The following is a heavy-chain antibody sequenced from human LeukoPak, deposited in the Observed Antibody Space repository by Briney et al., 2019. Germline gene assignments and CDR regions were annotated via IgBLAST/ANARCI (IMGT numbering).Heavy chain of an antibody. V-gene: IGHV4-59*12. D-gene: IGHD3-22*01. CDR3: AREGGDSSGYYHDY. J-gene: IGHJ4*02. CDR2: IYYSGTT. CDR1: GGSISSYY. Sequence: SETLSLTCTVSGGSISSYYWSWIRQPPGKGLEWIGYIYYSGTTNYNPSLKSRVTISADTSKNQFSLKLSSVTAADTAVYYCAREGGDSSGYYHDYWGQGTLVTVSS.